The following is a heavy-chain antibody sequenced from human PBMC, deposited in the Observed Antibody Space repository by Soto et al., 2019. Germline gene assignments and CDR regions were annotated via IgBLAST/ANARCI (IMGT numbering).Heavy chain of an antibody. CDR2: IYHSGST. CDR3: ARAPYNWNSRDAFDI. J-gene: IGHJ3*02. Sequence: PSETLSLTCAVSGGSISSSNWWSWVRQPPGKGLEWIGEIYHSGSTNYNPSLKSRVTISVDKSKNQFSLKLSSVTAADTAVYYCARAPYNWNSRDAFDIWGQGTMVTVSS. V-gene: IGHV4-4*02. D-gene: IGHD1-7*01. CDR1: GGSISSSNW.